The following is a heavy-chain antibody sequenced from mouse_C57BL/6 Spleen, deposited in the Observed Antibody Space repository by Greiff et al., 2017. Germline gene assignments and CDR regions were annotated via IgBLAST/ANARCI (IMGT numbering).Heavy chain of an antibody. CDR3: ARNWDTAYWYFDV. J-gene: IGHJ1*03. CDR1: GFTFSDYY. V-gene: IGHV5-16*01. D-gene: IGHD4-1*01. Sequence: DVKLVESEGGLVQPGSSMKLSCTASGFTFSDYYMAWVRQVPEKGLEWVANINYDGSSTYYLDSLKSRFIISRDNAKNILYLQMSSLKSEDTATYCCARNWDTAYWYFDVWGTGTTVTVSS. CDR2: INYDGSST.